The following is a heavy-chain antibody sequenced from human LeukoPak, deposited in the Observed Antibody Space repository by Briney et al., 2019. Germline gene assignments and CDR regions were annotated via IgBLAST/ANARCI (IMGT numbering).Heavy chain of an antibody. CDR1: EFDFSVYY. J-gene: IGHJ4*02. CDR3: ARDGYSFDY. Sequence: GGSLRLSCAASEFDFSVYYMSWIRQAPGKGLEWISYISTNGGTIYYADSVKGRFTISRDSAKKSLYLQMHSLRAEDTAVYYCARDGYSFDYWGQGTLVTVSS. D-gene: IGHD5-24*01. CDR2: ISTNGGTI. V-gene: IGHV3-11*04.